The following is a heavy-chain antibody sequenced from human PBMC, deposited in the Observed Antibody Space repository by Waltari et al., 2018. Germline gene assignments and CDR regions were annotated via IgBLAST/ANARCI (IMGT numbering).Heavy chain of an antibody. J-gene: IGHJ4*02. CDR3: AKVLYGGNSPFDY. CDR2: ISWNSGSI. Sequence: EVQLVESGGGLVQPGRSLRLSCAASGFTFDDYAMHWVRQAPGKGLEWVSGISWNSGSIGYADSVKGRFTISGDKAKNSLYLQMNSLRAEDTALYYCAKVLYGGNSPFDYWGQGTLVTVSS. CDR1: GFTFDDYA. V-gene: IGHV3-9*01. D-gene: IGHD3-3*01.